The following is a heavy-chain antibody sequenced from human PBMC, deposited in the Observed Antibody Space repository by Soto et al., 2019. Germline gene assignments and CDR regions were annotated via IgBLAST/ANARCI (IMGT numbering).Heavy chain of an antibody. J-gene: IGHJ4*02. Sequence: QVQLQESGPGLVKPSQTLSLTCTVSGGSISSGDYYWSWIRQPPGKGLEWIGYIYYSGSTYYNPSLKSRVSLSVATSKNQFSLQLSSVTAADTAVYYCARFLKPRYSYCPGYFDYWGQGTLVTVSS. CDR1: GGSISSGDYY. CDR2: IYYSGST. D-gene: IGHD5-18*01. V-gene: IGHV4-30-4*01. CDR3: ARFLKPRYSYCPGYFDY.